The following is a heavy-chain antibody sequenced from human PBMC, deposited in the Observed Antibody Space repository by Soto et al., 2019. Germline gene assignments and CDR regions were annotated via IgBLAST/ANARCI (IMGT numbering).Heavy chain of an antibody. CDR3: ARHGGIVVVPAAIEGFDP. Sequence: SETLSLTCTVSGGSISSSSYYWGWIRQPPGKGLEWIGSIYYSGSTYYNPSLKSRVTISVDTSKNQFSLKLSSVTAADTAVYYCARHGGIVVVPAAIEGFDPWGQGTLVTVSS. J-gene: IGHJ5*02. D-gene: IGHD2-2*02. CDR2: IYYSGST. CDR1: GGSISSSSYY. V-gene: IGHV4-39*01.